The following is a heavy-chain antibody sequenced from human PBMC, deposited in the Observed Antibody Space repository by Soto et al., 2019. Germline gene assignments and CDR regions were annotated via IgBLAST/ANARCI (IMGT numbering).Heavy chain of an antibody. V-gene: IGHV3-64*01. CDR2: ISSNGVGT. CDR3: ARRARPDFYSMDV. CDR1: GFTLSGYA. J-gene: IGHJ6*03. Sequence: EVQLAESGGGLAQPGGSLRLSCAASGFTLSGYAMDWVRQAPGKGLEYVSGISSNGVGTYYAHSVQGRFTISRDNSKNTVYLQMGSLRPEDMAVYYCARRARPDFYSMDVWGKGTTVTVS. D-gene: IGHD6-6*01.